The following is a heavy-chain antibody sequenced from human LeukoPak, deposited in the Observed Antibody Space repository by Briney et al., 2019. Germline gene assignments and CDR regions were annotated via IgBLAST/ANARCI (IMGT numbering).Heavy chain of an antibody. J-gene: IGHJ4*02. CDR1: GFTFSSYA. V-gene: IGHV3-23*01. Sequence: PGGSLRLSCAASGFTFSSYAMSWVRQAPGKGLERVSAISGSGGSTYYADSVKGRFTISRDNSKNTLYLQMNSLRAEDTAVYYCAKSRGWRVGATGYFDYWGQGTLVTVSS. CDR2: ISGSGGST. D-gene: IGHD1-26*01. CDR3: AKSRGWRVGATGYFDY.